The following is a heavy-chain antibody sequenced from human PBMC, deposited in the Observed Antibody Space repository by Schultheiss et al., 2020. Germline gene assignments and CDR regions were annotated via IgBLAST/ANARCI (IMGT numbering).Heavy chain of an antibody. V-gene: IGHV3-7*03. D-gene: IGHD2-2*01. J-gene: IGHJ5*01. CDR1: GFTFSSYW. CDR3: ARDKRYFDS. Sequence: GESLKISCAASGFTFSSYWMSWVRQAPGKGLEWVANIKQDGSKSYYVDSVRGRFTISRDNAKESLYLQLTNLRVEDTAIYYCARDKRYFDSWGQGTLVTVSS. CDR2: IKQDGSKS.